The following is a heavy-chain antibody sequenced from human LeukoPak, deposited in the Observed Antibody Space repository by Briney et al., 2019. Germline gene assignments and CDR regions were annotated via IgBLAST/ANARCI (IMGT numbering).Heavy chain of an antibody. V-gene: IGHV3-23*01. CDR3: AKDNLADMVFDY. D-gene: IGHD3-10*01. CDR1: GFTFSSYA. CDR2: ISGSGGST. J-gene: IGHJ4*02. Sequence: GGSLRLSCAASGFTFSSYAMSWVRQAPGKGLEWVSAISGSGGSTYYADSVKGRFTISRDNSKNTLYLQMNSLRAEDTAVYYFAKDNLADMVFDYWGQGTLVTVST.